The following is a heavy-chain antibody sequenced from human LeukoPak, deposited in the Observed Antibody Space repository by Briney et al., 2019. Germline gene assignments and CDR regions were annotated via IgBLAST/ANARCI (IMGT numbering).Heavy chain of an antibody. V-gene: IGHV1-2*02. D-gene: IGHD1-1*01. CDR3: ARFISTTGVDY. Sequence: ASVKVSCKASGYTFTGYYIHWVRQAPGQGLEWLGWINPHTGDTYHAQKFQGRVTMTRDTSSSTAYMELSRLTSDDTAVYYCARFISTTGVDYWGQGTLVTVSS. J-gene: IGHJ4*02. CDR2: INPHTGDT. CDR1: GYTFTGYY.